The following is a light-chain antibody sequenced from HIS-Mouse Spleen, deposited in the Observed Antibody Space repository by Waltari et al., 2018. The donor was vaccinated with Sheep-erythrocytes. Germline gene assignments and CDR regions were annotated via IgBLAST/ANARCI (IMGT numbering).Light chain of an antibody. CDR2: EVS. Sequence: QSALTQPASVSGSPGQSITISCTGTSRDGGSYNLVSWYQQHPGKAPKLMIYEVSKRPSGVPDRFSGSKSGNTASLTVSGLQAEDEADYYCSSYAGSNNWVFGGGTKLTVL. V-gene: IGLV2-8*01. CDR3: SSYAGSNNWV. CDR1: SRDGGSYNL. J-gene: IGLJ3*02.